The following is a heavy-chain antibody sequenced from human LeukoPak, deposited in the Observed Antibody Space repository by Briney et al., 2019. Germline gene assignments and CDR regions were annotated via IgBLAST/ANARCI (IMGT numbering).Heavy chain of an antibody. J-gene: IGHJ3*02. Sequence: SETLSLTCAVSDDSISGYYYIWIRQPPGKGLEWIAYIYPSGSTKYNPSLKSPVTVSVDTSKNQLSLRLSSVTAADTAVYYCARRAAATRAFDIWGQGTTVTVSS. CDR2: IYPSGST. CDR3: ARRAAATRAFDI. CDR1: DDSISGYY. V-gene: IGHV4-4*09. D-gene: IGHD6-25*01.